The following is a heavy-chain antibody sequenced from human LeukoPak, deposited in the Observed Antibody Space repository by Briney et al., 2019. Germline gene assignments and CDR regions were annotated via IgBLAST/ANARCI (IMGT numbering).Heavy chain of an antibody. CDR3: ARDRDIVVVPAARNPDY. D-gene: IGHD2-2*01. CDR1: GFTFSRFT. V-gene: IGHV3-21*01. CDR2: ITGSGAHI. Sequence: GGSLRLSCSASGFTFSRFTTHWVRQTPGEGLEWLSSITGSGAHIYYADSVKGRFTISRDNAKNSLYLQMNSLRTEDTAVYYCARDRDIVVVPAARNPDYWGQGTLVTVSS. J-gene: IGHJ4*02.